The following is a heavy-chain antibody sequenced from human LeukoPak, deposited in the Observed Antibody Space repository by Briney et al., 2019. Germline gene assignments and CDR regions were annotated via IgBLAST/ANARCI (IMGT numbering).Heavy chain of an antibody. CDR1: GGSISSYY. CDR2: IYTSGST. Sequence: SETLSLTCTVSGGSISSYYWSWIRQPPGKGLEWIGYIYTSGSTNYNPSLKNRVTISVDTSKNQFSLKLSSATAADTAVYYCARSRGSYFDYWGQGTLVTVSS. D-gene: IGHD3-16*01. V-gene: IGHV4-4*09. J-gene: IGHJ4*02. CDR3: ARSRGSYFDY.